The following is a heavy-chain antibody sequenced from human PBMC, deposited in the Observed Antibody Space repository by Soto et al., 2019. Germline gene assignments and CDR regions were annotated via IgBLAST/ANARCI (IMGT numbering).Heavy chain of an antibody. CDR1: GFTFSNYA. CDR2: IGGGGGVA. V-gene: IGHV3-23*01. D-gene: IGHD3-9*01. CDR3: AKDVVARYDILTAYPYFDY. J-gene: IGHJ4*02. Sequence: EVQLLESGGTLVQPGGSLRLSCSASGFTFSNYAMSWVRQAPGKGLEWVSGIGGGGGVAYYADSVTGRFTMSRDNSKNTLYLQMDSLRAEDTAVYFCAKDVVARYDILTAYPYFDYWGQGTLVTVYS.